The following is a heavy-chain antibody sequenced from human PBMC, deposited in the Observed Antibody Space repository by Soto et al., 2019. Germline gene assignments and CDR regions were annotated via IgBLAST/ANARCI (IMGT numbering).Heavy chain of an antibody. V-gene: IGHV3-23*01. Sequence: PGGCLRLSCAASGCTFSSYTMSWVRPAPGKGLGWVSSISGSGGSPYYADSVQGRFTISRDNYKNTVSLQMNSLRAEDTAVYYCARVPDLNYCSKTSCLYYFDYWGQGALVTVSS. CDR3: ARVPDLNYCSKTSCLYYFDY. D-gene: IGHD2-2*01. J-gene: IGHJ4*02. CDR1: GCTFSSYT. CDR2: ISGSGGSP.